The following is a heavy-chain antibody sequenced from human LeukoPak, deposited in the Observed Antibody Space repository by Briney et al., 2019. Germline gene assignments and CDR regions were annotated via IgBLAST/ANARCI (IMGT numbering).Heavy chain of an antibody. D-gene: IGHD5-18*01. V-gene: IGHV3-64*01. CDR1: GFTFSSYA. CDR2: ISSNGGST. CDR3: ARDLSGITGYTYGRGIDY. Sequence: GGSLRLSCAASGFTFSSYAMHWVRQAPGKGLEYVSAISSNGGSTYYANSVKGRFTISRDNSKNTLYLQMGSLRAEDMAVYYCARDLSGITGYTYGRGIDYWGQGTLVTVSS. J-gene: IGHJ4*02.